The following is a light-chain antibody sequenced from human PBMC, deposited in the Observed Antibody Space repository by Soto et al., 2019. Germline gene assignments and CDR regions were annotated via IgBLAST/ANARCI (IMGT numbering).Light chain of an antibody. V-gene: IGKV1-5*01. J-gene: IGKJ2*01. CDR1: QSVTGW. CDR3: QQYHSYSPYT. Sequence: DLPMTQSPSTLSASVGDRVTITCRASQSVTGWLAWYQQKPGEAPKLLIYDASTLASGGPSRFSGSGSVTQFTLTISSLQPDDSATYYCQQYHSYSPYTFGQGTKLEIK. CDR2: DAS.